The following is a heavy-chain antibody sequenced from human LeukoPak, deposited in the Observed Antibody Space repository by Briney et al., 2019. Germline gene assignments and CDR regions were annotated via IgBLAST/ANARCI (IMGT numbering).Heavy chain of an antibody. CDR2: MNPNSGNT. V-gene: IGHV1-8*01. CDR3: ARVDTAMAPENFDY. Sequence: ASVKVSCKASRYTFTSYDINWVRQATGQGLEWMGWMNPNSGNTGYAQKFQGRVTMTRNTSISTAYMELSSLRSEDAAVYYCARVDTAMAPENFDYWGQGTLVTVSS. CDR1: RYTFTSYD. D-gene: IGHD5-18*01. J-gene: IGHJ4*02.